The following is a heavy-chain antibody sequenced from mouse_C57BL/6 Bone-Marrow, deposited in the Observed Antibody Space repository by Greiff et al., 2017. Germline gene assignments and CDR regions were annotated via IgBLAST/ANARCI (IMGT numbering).Heavy chain of an antibody. CDR3: ARLGTTVVRHWYFDV. CDR1: GYTFTDYN. CDR2: INPNNGGN. V-gene: IGHV1-18*01. Sequence: VQLQQSGPELVKPGASVKIPCKASGYTFTDYNMDWVKQSHGKSLEWIGDINPNNGGNIYNQKFKGKATLTVDKSSSTAYMELRSLTSEDTAVYYCARLGTTVVRHWYFDVWGTGTTVTVSS. J-gene: IGHJ1*03. D-gene: IGHD1-1*01.